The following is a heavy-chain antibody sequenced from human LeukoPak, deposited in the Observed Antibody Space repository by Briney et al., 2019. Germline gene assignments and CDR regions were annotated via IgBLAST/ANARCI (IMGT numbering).Heavy chain of an antibody. D-gene: IGHD6-19*01. CDR1: GFTFSSYA. J-gene: IGHJ6*02. CDR3: ARDQIAVAGGVGYGMDV. V-gene: IGHV3-30-3*01. Sequence: GRSLRLSCAASGFTFSSYAMHWVRQAPGKGLEWVAAISCDGSNKYYADSVKGRFTISRDNSKNTLYLQMNSLRAEDTAVYYCARDQIAVAGGVGYGMDVWGQGTTVTVSS. CDR2: ISCDGSNK.